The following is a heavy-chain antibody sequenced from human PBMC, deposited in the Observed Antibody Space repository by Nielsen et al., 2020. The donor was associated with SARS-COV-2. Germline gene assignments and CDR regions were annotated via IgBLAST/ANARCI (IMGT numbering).Heavy chain of an antibody. D-gene: IGHD6-19*01. CDR1: GFTFSSYA. J-gene: IGHJ6*02. CDR2: ISYDGSNK. Sequence: GSLRLSCAASGFTFSSYAMHWVRQAPGKGLEWVAVISYDGSNKYYADSVKGRFTISRDNSKNTLYLQMNSLRAEDTAVYYCAKDFGSGPRGYYYYGMDVWGQGTTVTVSS. V-gene: IGHV3-30*04. CDR3: AKDFGSGPRGYYYYGMDV.